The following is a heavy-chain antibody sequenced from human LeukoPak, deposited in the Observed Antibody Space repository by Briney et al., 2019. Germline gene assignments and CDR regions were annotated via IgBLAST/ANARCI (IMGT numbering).Heavy chain of an antibody. CDR1: GGSFNDYF. J-gene: IGHJ4*02. CDR2: INHSGST. V-gene: IGHV4-34*01. CDR3: ARGHLRTGTREFDY. D-gene: IGHD1-7*01. Sequence: SETLSLTCAVYGGSFNDYFWSWIRQPPGKGLEWIGEINHSGSTKYTASLKSRVAISVDTSKDQFSLKLNSVTAADTAVYFCARGHLRTGTREFDYWGQGTLVTASS.